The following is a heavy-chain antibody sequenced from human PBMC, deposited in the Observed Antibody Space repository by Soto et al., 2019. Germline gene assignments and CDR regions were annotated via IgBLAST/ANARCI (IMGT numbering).Heavy chain of an antibody. CDR3: TKVKKQQLMVGRWDFYYFGMDV. CDR1: GFMFRSYA. D-gene: IGHD6-13*01. Sequence: EVQLLESGGGLVQPGGSLRLSCAASGFMFRSYAMSWVRHVPGKGLEWVSGISGSGGNTFYTDSVKGRFTISRHNSQSTLFLQMNSLRAEDTAMYYSTKVKKQQLMVGRWDFYYFGMDVWGQGTTVTVSS. CDR2: ISGSGGNT. V-gene: IGHV3-23*01. J-gene: IGHJ6*02.